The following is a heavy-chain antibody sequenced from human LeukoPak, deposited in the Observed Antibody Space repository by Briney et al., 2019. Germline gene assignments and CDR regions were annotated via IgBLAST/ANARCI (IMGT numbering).Heavy chain of an antibody. CDR3: AREGGYQYYYAMDV. CDR2: IKTDGSEK. CDR1: GFTFSSYW. V-gene: IGHV3-7*01. Sequence: PGGSLRLSCAASGFTFSSYWMSWVRQVPGKGLEWVANIKTDGSEKYYLDSVKGRFTISRDNAKNSLYLQMSSLRAEDAAVYYCAREGGYQYYYAMDVWGQGTTVTVSS. D-gene: IGHD3-16*01. J-gene: IGHJ6*02.